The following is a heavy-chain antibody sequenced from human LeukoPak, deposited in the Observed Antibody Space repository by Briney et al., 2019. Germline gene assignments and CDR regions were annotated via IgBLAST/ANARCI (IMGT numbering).Heavy chain of an antibody. CDR1: GFTFSNAW. CDR3: AKDPGLWFGVFTNHWFDP. V-gene: IGHV3-23*01. Sequence: GGSLRLSCAASGFTFSNAWMSWVRQAPGKGLEWVSAISGSGGSTYYADSVKGRFTISRDNSKNTLYLQMNSLRAEDTAVYYCAKDPGLWFGVFTNHWFDPWGQGTLVTVSS. CDR2: ISGSGGST. D-gene: IGHD3-10*01. J-gene: IGHJ5*02.